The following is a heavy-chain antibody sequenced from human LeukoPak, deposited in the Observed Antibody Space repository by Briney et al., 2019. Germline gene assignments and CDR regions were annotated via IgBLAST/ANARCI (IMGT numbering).Heavy chain of an antibody. V-gene: IGHV3-48*04. D-gene: IGHD6-6*01. Sequence: GGSLRLSCAASGFTFSTYTMNWVRQAPGKGLEWLSYITSSSSTIHYADSVKGRFTVSRDNAKNTLYLQVNNLRAEDTAVYYCARGPNSNWSGLDFWGQGTLLTVSS. J-gene: IGHJ4*02. CDR2: ITSSSSTI. CDR3: ARGPNSNWSGLDF. CDR1: GFTFSTYT.